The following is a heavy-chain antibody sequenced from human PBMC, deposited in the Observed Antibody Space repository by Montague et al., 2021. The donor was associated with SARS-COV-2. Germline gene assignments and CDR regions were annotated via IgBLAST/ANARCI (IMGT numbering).Heavy chain of an antibody. V-gene: IGHV4-59*01. Sequence: SETLSLTCTVSGGSFSSYYWSWIRQPPGKGLEWIGYIYYSGNTNXNPSLKSRATISVDTSTDQFSLKLSSVTAADTAVYYCARGSGWMGNAFDIWGQGTMVTVSS. CDR1: GGSFSSYY. CDR3: ARGSGWMGNAFDI. D-gene: IGHD6-19*01. CDR2: IYYSGNT. J-gene: IGHJ3*02.